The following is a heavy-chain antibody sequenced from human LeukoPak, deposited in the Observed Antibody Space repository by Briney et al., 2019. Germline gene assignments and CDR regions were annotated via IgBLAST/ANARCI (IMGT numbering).Heavy chain of an antibody. Sequence: SGTLSLTCAVSGGSISNNNWWTWVRQPPGKGLEWIGEIYHSGITNYNPSLKSRVTMSVDTSNNQFSLKLTSVTAADTAVYYCARLLYYDYVWGTYSGRDYYFDYWGQGTLVTAPS. J-gene: IGHJ4*02. CDR1: GGSISNNNW. CDR2: IYHSGIT. D-gene: IGHD3-16*01. CDR3: ARLLYYDYVWGTYSGRDYYFDY. V-gene: IGHV4-4*02.